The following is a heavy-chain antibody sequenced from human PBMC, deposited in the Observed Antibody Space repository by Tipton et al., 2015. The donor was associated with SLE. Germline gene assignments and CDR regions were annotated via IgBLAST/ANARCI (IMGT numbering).Heavy chain of an antibody. Sequence: SLRLSCAASGFTFSGSAVHWVRQAPGKGLEWVAFIQYDGSNKYYADSVKGRFTITRDNSKNTLYLQMNSLRVGDTAVYYCARDRRTTSRIPVAGVWFYYDMDVWGQGTTVTVSS. CDR2: IQYDGSNK. CDR1: GFTFSGSA. D-gene: IGHD6-19*01. V-gene: IGHV3-30*04. J-gene: IGHJ6*02. CDR3: ARDRRTTSRIPVAGVWFYYDMDV.